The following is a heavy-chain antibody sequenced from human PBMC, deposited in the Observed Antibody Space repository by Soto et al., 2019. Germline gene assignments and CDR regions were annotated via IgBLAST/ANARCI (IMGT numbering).Heavy chain of an antibody. J-gene: IGHJ6*02. CDR2: ISSSGSTI. D-gene: IGHD4-4*01. V-gene: IGHV3-11*01. CDR3: ARDDHDYSNYYYYYGMDV. Sequence: GGSLRLSCAASGFTFSDYYMSWIRQAPGKGLEWVSYISSSGSTIYYADSVKGRFTISRDNAKNSLYLQMNSLRAEDTAVYYCARDDHDYSNYYYYYGMDVWGQGTTVTVSS. CDR1: GFTFSDYY.